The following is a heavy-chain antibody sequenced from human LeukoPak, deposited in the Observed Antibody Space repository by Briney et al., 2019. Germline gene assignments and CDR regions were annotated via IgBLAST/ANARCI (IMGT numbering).Heavy chain of an antibody. Sequence: PGGSLRLSCAASGFAFSSYSMNWVRQAPGKGLDWVSYIASSSSTIYYADSVRGRFTISRDNAKNSLYLQMNSLRDGDTAVYYCARGNSGSRFDSWGQGTLVTVSS. CDR3: ARGNSGSRFDS. D-gene: IGHD4-23*01. CDR2: IASSSSTI. V-gene: IGHV3-48*02. J-gene: IGHJ4*02. CDR1: GFAFSSYS.